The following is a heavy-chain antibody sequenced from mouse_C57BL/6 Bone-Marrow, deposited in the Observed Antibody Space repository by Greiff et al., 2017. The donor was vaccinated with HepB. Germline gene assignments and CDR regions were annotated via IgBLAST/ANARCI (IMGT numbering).Heavy chain of an antibody. J-gene: IGHJ1*03. CDR1: GYTFTSYW. CDR3: ARWRYYYGSSLYWYFDV. V-gene: IGHV1-55*01. D-gene: IGHD1-1*01. CDR2: IYPGSGST. Sequence: QVQLQQPGAELVKPGASVKMSCKASGYTFTSYWITWVKQRPGQGLEWIGDIYPGSGSTNYNEKFKSKATLTVDTSSSTAYMQLSSLTSEDSAVYYCARWRYYYGSSLYWYFDVWGTGTTVTVSS.